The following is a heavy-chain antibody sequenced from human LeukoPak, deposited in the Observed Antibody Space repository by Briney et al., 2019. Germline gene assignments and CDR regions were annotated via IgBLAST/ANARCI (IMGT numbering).Heavy chain of an antibody. CDR3: ARRGRYSYGFYFDY. J-gene: IGHJ4*02. V-gene: IGHV5-51*01. D-gene: IGHD5-18*01. Sequence: GESLKISCKGSGYSFTSYWIGWVRQVPGKGLEWMGIIYPGDSDTAYSPSFQGQVTVSADKSITTAYLQWSSLKASDTAMYYCARRGRYSYGFYFDYWGQGTLVTVSS. CDR1: GYSFTSYW. CDR2: IYPGDSDT.